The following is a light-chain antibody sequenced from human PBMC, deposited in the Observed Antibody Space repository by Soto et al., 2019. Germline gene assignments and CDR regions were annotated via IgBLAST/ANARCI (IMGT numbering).Light chain of an antibody. CDR2: KAS. J-gene: IGKJ1*01. CDR1: QRISTW. CDR3: QQYNSYST. V-gene: IGKV1-5*03. Sequence: DIQMTQSPSTLSASVGDRVTITCRASQRISTWLAWYQQKPGKAPKLLVYKASTLERGVPSRFSGSGSGTEFTHTISSLQPDDFATYYCQQYNSYSTFGQGTKVEIK.